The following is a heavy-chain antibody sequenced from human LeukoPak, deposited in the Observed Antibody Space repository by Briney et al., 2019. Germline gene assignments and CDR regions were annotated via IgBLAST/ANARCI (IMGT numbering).Heavy chain of an antibody. V-gene: IGHV4-59*12. CDR2: IYYSGST. D-gene: IGHD3-10*01. CDR3: AREATMVRGLSWFDP. CDR1: GGSISSYY. Sequence: SETLSLTCTVSGGSISSYYWSWIRQPPGKGLEWIGYIYYSGSTSYNPSLKSRVTISVDTSKNQFSLKLSSVTAADMAVYYCAREATMVRGLSWFDPWGQGTLVTVSS. J-gene: IGHJ5*02.